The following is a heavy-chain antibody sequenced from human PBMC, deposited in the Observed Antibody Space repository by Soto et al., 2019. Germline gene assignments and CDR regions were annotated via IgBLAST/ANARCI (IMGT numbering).Heavy chain of an antibody. CDR2: IIPILGIA. J-gene: IGHJ3*01. D-gene: IGHD3-9*01. CDR1: GGTFSSYT. CDR3: ASAKSDYDILTSP. V-gene: IGHV1-69*02. Sequence: ALVKASCKASGGTFSSYTISWVRQAPGQGLEWMGRIIPILGIANYAQKFQGRVTITADKSTSTAYMELSSLRSEDTAVYYCASAKSDYDILTSPWGQGTMVTVSS.